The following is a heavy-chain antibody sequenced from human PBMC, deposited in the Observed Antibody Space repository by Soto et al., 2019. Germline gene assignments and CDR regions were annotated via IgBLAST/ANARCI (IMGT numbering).Heavy chain of an antibody. CDR3: ARAVAVAGTPFDY. D-gene: IGHD6-19*01. J-gene: IGHJ4*02. CDR1: GYTFTGYY. V-gene: IGHV1-2*02. CDR2: INPNSGGT. Sequence: ASVKVSCKASGYTFTGYYIPWVRQAPVQGLEWMGWINPNSGGTNYAQKFQGRVTMTRDTSISTAYMELSRLRSDDTAVYYCARAVAVAGTPFDYWGQGTLVHVSS.